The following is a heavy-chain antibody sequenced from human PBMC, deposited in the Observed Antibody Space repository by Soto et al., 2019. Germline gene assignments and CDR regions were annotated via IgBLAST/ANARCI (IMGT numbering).Heavy chain of an antibody. V-gene: IGHV4-31*03. CDR3: ARIVVVTANRVPREWYFDP. CDR1: GGSIISCGYY. CDR2: IYYSGST. J-gene: IGHJ2*01. D-gene: IGHD2-21*02. Sequence: SETLCLTCTVSGGSIISCGYYWSWIRQHPGKGLEWIGYIYYSGSTYYNPSLKSRVTISVDTSKNQFSLKLSSVTAADTAVYYCARIVVVTANRVPREWYFDPWGRGTLVT.